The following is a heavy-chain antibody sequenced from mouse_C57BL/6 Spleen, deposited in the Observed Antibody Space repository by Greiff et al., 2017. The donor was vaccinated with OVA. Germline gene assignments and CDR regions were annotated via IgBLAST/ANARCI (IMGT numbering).Heavy chain of an antibody. CDR2: IDPEDGET. CDR3: ARGAGSSSWYFDV. Sequence: DVHLVESGAELVKPGASVKLSCTASGFNIKDYYMHWVKQRTEQGLEWIGRIDPEDGETKYAPKFQGKATITADTSSNTAYLQLSSLTSEDTAVYYCARGAGSSSWYFDVWGTGTTVTVSS. J-gene: IGHJ1*03. CDR1: GFNIKDYY. V-gene: IGHV14-2*01. D-gene: IGHD1-1*01.